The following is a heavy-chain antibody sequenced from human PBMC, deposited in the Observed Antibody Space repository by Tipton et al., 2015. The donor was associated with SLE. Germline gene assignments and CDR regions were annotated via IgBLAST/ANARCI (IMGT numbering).Heavy chain of an antibody. Sequence: TLSLTCTVSGGSISNYYWSWIRQPPGKGLEWIGYIYYSGSTNYNPSLKSRITMSVDTSKNHFSLNLSSVTAADTAVYYCAKYYYDATGYQSVDYWGQGALVTVSS. CDR3: AKYYYDATGYQSVDY. CDR1: GGSISNYY. D-gene: IGHD3-22*01. V-gene: IGHV4-59*08. J-gene: IGHJ4*02. CDR2: IYYSGST.